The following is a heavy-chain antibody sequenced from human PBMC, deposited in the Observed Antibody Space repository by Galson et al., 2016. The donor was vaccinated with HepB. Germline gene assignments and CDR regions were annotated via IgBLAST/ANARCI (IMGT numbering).Heavy chain of an antibody. CDR1: GGSISSGDDH. CDR3: GALHCTSTSCYVAY. J-gene: IGHJ4*02. D-gene: IGHD2-2*01. Sequence: TLSLTCTVSGGSISSGDDHWSWIRQPPGKGLEWIGYIYNSGSTYYNPSLKSRTTISVDPSRNQFSLKLTSVAAADTAAYYCGALHCTSTSCYVAYWGQGDLVTVSS. V-gene: IGHV4-30-4*01. CDR2: IYNSGST.